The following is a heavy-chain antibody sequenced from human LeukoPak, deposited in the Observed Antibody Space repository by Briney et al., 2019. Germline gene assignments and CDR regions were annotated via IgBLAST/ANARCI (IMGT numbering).Heavy chain of an antibody. CDR1: GGSFSGYY. Sequence: SETLSLTCAVYGGSFSGYYWSWLRQPPGKGLEWIGEINHSGSTNYNPSLKSRVTISVDTSKNQFSLKLSSVTAADTAVYYCARGSVVVAARYYFDYWGQGTLVTVSS. J-gene: IGHJ4*02. CDR3: ARGSVVVAARYYFDY. CDR2: INHSGST. D-gene: IGHD2-15*01. V-gene: IGHV4-34*01.